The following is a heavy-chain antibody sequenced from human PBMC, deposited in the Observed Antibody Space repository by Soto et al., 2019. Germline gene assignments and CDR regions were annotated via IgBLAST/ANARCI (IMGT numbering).Heavy chain of an antibody. CDR2: IYHSGLT. CDR3: ARVHCNSTACHVFDY. V-gene: IGHV4-4*02. CDR1: GDSISSSNW. D-gene: IGHD2-2*01. Sequence: QVQLQESGPGLVKPSGTLSLTCAVSGDSISSSNWWTWVRQPPGKGLEWIGEIYHSGLTNSNPSRKSRVTISVDNSKNQFSLKLTSVTTADTAVYFCARVHCNSTACHVFDYWGQGALVTVSS. J-gene: IGHJ4*02.